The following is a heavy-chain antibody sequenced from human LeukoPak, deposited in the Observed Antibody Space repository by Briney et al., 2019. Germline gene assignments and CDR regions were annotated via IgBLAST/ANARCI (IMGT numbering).Heavy chain of an antibody. CDR2: MSHTGAT. D-gene: IGHD3-9*01. Sequence: SETLSLTNAVFGGSFSGYYWSWIRQSPAKGLEWIGEMSHTGATNYNPSLKSRVTVSVDTSKKQFSLNLRSVTAADTAVYYCARGLHYNILTGGMDVWGQGTTVIVSS. V-gene: IGHV4-34*01. CDR3: ARGLHYNILTGGMDV. J-gene: IGHJ6*02. CDR1: GGSFSGYY.